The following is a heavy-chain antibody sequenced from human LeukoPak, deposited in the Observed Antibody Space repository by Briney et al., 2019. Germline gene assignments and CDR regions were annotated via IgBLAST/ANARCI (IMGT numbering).Heavy chain of an antibody. CDR2: INHSGST. CDR1: GGSISSYY. Sequence: SETLSLTCTVSGGSISSYYWSWIRQPPGKGLEWIGEINHSGSTNYNPSLKSRVTISVDTSKNQFSLKLSSVTAADTAVYYCARGATAGWFDPWGQGTLVTVSS. J-gene: IGHJ5*02. D-gene: IGHD1-26*01. CDR3: ARGATAGWFDP. V-gene: IGHV4-34*01.